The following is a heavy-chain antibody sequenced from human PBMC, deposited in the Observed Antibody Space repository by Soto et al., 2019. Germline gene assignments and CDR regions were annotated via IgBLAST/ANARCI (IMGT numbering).Heavy chain of an antibody. D-gene: IGHD3-22*01. J-gene: IGHJ6*02. V-gene: IGHV3-23*01. Sequence: QPGGSLRLSCAASGFTFSSYAMSWVRQAPGKGLEWVSAISGSGGSTYYADSVKGRFTISRDNSKNTLYLQMNSLRAEDTAAYYCAKRRYYDSSGYQDYGMDVWGQGTMVTVSS. CDR3: AKRRYYDSSGYQDYGMDV. CDR2: ISGSGGST. CDR1: GFTFSSYA.